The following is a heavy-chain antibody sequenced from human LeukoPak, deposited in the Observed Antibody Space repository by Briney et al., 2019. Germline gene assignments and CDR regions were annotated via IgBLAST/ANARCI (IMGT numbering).Heavy chain of an antibody. Sequence: ASVKVSCKASGYTFTSYYMHWVRQAPGQGLEWMGIINPSGGSTSYAQKFQGRVTMTRDMSTSTVYMELSSLRSEDTAAYYCARNLDRWELPGYWGQGTLVTVSS. J-gene: IGHJ4*02. CDR1: GYTFTSYY. D-gene: IGHD1-26*01. CDR3: ARNLDRWELPGY. CDR2: INPSGGST. V-gene: IGHV1-46*01.